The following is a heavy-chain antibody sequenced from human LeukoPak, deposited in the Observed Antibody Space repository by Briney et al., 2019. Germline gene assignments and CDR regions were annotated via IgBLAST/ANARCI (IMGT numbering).Heavy chain of an antibody. V-gene: IGHV3-66*01. Sequence: GGSLRLSCVASGFTFSNYAMSWVRQAPGKGLEWVSVIYSGGSTYYADSVKGRFTISRDNSKNTLYLQMNSLRAGDTAVYYCARVSSSGWRRFKGNDAFDIWGQGTVATVSS. J-gene: IGHJ3*02. CDR3: ARVSSSGWRRFKGNDAFDI. D-gene: IGHD6-19*01. CDR2: IYSGGST. CDR1: GFTFSNYA.